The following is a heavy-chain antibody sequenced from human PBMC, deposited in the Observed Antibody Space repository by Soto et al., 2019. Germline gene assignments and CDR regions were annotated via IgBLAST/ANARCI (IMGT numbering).Heavy chain of an antibody. V-gene: IGHV3-73*01. CDR3: TRAPIWGSYRSTFDP. J-gene: IGHJ5*02. CDR1: GFTFSGSA. Sequence: GGSLRLSCAASGFTFSGSAMHWVRQASGKGLEWVGRIRSKANSYATAYAASVKGRFTISRDDSKNTAYLQMNSLKTEDTAVYYCTRAPIWGSYRSTFDPWGQGTLVTVSS. D-gene: IGHD3-16*02. CDR2: IRSKANSYAT.